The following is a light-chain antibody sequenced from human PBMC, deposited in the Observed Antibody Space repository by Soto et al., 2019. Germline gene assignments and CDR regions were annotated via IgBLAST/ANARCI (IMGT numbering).Light chain of an antibody. CDR3: QQYDNLPLT. CDR2: DAS. Sequence: DIQMTQSPSSLSASVGDRFTITSQASQDIANYLNWYQQKAGRAPKFLIYDASNLETGVPSRFSGSGSGTDFTLTISSLQPEDIATYYCQQYDNLPLTFGGGTKVDI. CDR1: QDIANY. V-gene: IGKV1-33*01. J-gene: IGKJ4*01.